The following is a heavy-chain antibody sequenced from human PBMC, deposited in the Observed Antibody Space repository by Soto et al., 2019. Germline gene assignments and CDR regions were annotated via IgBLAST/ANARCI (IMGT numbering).Heavy chain of an antibody. CDR2: IYWNDDK. CDR3: AHFLSSSSKSYSGGMDV. Sequence: SGPTLVNPTQTLTLTCTFSGFSLSTSGVGVGWIRQPPAKALEWLALIYWNDDKRYSPSLKSRLTITKDTSKNQVVLTMTNMDPVDTATYYCAHFLSSSSKSYSGGMDVWGQGTTVTVSS. V-gene: IGHV2-5*01. D-gene: IGHD6-6*01. CDR1: GFSLSTSGVG. J-gene: IGHJ6*02.